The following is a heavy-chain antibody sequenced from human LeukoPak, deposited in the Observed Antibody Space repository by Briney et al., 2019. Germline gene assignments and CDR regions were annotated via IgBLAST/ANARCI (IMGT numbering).Heavy chain of an antibody. CDR3: ARHPPRGQLGTAFDI. V-gene: IGHV4-59*08. Sequence: SETLSLTCTVSGGSITNYYWSWIRQPPGKELEWIGYIYYSGNTNYNPSLGSRVTISVDTSKNHLSLRLTSATAADTAIYYCARHPPRGQLGTAFDIWGQGTMVTVSS. CDR1: GGSITNYY. D-gene: IGHD3-16*01. J-gene: IGHJ3*02. CDR2: IYYSGNT.